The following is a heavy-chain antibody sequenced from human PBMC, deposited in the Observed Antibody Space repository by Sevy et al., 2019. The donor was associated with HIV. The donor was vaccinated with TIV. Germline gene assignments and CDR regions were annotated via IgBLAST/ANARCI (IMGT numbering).Heavy chain of an antibody. J-gene: IGHJ5*02. CDR3: ARGLDILTPYNWFDP. V-gene: IGHV4-59*08. CDR1: GGSISSYY. CDR2: IYYSGST. Sequence: SETLSLTCTVSGGSISSYYWSWIRQPPGKGLEWIGYIYYSGSTNYNPSLKSRVTISVDTSKNQFSLKLSSVTAAHTAVYYCARGLDILTPYNWFDPWGQGTLVTVSS. D-gene: IGHD3-9*01.